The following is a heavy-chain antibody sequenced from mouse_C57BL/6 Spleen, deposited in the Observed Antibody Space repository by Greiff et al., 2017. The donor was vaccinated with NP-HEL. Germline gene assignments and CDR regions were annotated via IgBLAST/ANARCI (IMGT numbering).Heavy chain of an antibody. Sequence: VQLQQPGAELVRPGSSVKLSCKASGYTFTSYWMHWVKQRPIQGLEWIGNIDPSDSETHYNQKFKDKATLTVDKSSSTAYMQLSSLTSEDSAVYYCARSDGYDGFAYWGQGTLVTVSA. D-gene: IGHD2-2*01. CDR3: ARSDGYDGFAY. V-gene: IGHV1-52*01. J-gene: IGHJ3*01. CDR2: IDPSDSET. CDR1: GYTFTSYW.